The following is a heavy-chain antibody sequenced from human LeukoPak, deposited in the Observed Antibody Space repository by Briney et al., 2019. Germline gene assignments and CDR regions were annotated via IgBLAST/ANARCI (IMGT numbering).Heavy chain of an antibody. D-gene: IGHD5-12*01. V-gene: IGHV3-30*03. CDR1: GFTFSSYG. Sequence: GRSLRLFCAASGFTFSSYGMHWVRQAPGKGLEWVAVISYDGSNKYYADSVKGRFTISRDNSKNTLYLQMNSLRAEDTAVYYCARDKRAAAYSGSLFDYWGQGTLVTVSS. CDR3: ARDKRAAAYSGSLFDY. J-gene: IGHJ4*02. CDR2: ISYDGSNK.